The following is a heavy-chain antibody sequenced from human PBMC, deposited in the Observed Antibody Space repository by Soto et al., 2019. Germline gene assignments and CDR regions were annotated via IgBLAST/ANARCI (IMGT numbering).Heavy chain of an antibody. CDR3: AKDQTYYYDSSVYNNIDY. Sequence: PGGSLRLSCAAYGFTFSSYGMHWVRQAPGKGVEWVAVISYDGSNKYYADSVKGRFTISRDNSKNTLYLQMNSLRAKDTAVYYCAKDQTYYYDSSVYNNIDYWGQGTLVTVSS. D-gene: IGHD3-22*01. CDR2: ISYDGSNK. J-gene: IGHJ4*02. CDR1: GFTFSSYG. V-gene: IGHV3-30*18.